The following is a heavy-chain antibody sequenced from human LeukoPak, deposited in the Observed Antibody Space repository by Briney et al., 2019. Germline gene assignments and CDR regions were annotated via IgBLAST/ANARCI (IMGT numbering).Heavy chain of an antibody. Sequence: GGSLRLSCAASGFTFSSYAMSWVRQAPGKGLEWVSAISGSGGSTYYADSVKGRFTISRDNSKNTLYLQMNSLRAEDTAVYYCAKLGPRYCSSTSCYSLGYFQHWGQGTLVTVSS. D-gene: IGHD2-2*02. CDR3: AKLGPRYCSSTSCYSLGYFQH. V-gene: IGHV3-23*01. CDR1: GFTFSSYA. J-gene: IGHJ1*01. CDR2: ISGSGGST.